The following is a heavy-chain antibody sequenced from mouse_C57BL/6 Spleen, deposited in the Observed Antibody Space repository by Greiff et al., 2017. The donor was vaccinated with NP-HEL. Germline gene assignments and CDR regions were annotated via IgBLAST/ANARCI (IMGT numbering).Heavy chain of an antibody. D-gene: IGHD1-1*01. CDR1: GYTFTDYE. CDR3: TRYGTGFAY. J-gene: IGHJ3*01. V-gene: IGHV1-15*01. Sequence: QVQLKESGAELVRPGASVTLSCKASGYTFTDYEMHWVKQTPVHGLEWIGAIDPETGGTAYNQKFKGKAILTADKSSSTAYMELRSLTSEDSAVYYCTRYGTGFAYWGQGTLVTVSA. CDR2: IDPETGGT.